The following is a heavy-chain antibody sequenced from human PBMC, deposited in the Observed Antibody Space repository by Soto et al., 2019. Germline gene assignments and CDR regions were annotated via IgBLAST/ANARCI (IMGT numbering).Heavy chain of an antibody. CDR1: GYTFISYD. J-gene: IGHJ3*02. CDR2: MNPNSGNT. CDR3: ARGRAYSEGDYHDAFDI. V-gene: IGHV1-8*01. D-gene: IGHD5-12*01. Sequence: QVQLVQSGAEVKKPGASVKVSCKASGYTFISYDINWVRQATGQGLAWMGWMNPNSGNTGFAQKFQGRVTMTRNTSVTTAYLELSSLKSEDSAVYYWARGRAYSEGDYHDAFDIWGQGTRVTVSS.